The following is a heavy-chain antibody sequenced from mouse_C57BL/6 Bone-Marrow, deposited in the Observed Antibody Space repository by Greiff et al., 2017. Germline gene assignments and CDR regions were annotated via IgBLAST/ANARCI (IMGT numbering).Heavy chain of an antibody. Sequence: QVQLQQSGPELVKPGASVKISCKASGYAFSSSWMNWVKQRPGKGLEWIGRIYPGDGDTNYNGKFKGKATLTADKSSSTAYMQLSSLTSEDSAVYFCARWWLLPYAMDYWGQGTSVTVSS. J-gene: IGHJ4*01. D-gene: IGHD2-3*01. CDR1: GYAFSSSW. V-gene: IGHV1-82*01. CDR2: IYPGDGDT. CDR3: ARWWLLPYAMDY.